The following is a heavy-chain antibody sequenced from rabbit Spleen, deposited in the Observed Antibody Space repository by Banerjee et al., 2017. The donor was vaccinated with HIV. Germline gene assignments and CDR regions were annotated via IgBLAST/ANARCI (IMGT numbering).Heavy chain of an antibody. CDR2: IYPGSSGST. CDR1: GFSFNSGYD. V-gene: IGHV1S40*01. J-gene: IGHJ6*01. Sequence: QSLEESGGGLVKPGASLTLTCKASGFSFNSGYDMCWVRQAPGKGLEWVACIYPGSSGSTYYATWAKGRFTISKTSSTTVTLQMTSLTAADTATYFCARDTGTSFSTYGMDLWGQGTLVTVS. D-gene: IGHD8-1*01. CDR3: ARDTGTSFSTYGMDL.